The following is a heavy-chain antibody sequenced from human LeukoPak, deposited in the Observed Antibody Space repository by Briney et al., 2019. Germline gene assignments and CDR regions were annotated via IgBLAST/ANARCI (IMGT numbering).Heavy chain of an antibody. CDR3: TRSLDIVVVPAAYFDY. Sequence: PGRSLRLSCTASGFTFGDYATSWVRQAPGKGLEWVGFIRSKAYGGTTEYAASVKGRFTISRDDSKSIAYLQMNSLKTEDTAVYYCTRSLDIVVVPAAYFDYWGQGTLVTVSS. D-gene: IGHD2-2*03. CDR1: GFTFGDYA. J-gene: IGHJ4*02. V-gene: IGHV3-49*04. CDR2: IRSKAYGGTT.